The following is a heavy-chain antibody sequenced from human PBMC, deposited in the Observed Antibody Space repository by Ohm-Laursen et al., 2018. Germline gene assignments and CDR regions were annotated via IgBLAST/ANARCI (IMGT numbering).Heavy chain of an antibody. CDR2: IAGSGGSP. CDR1: GSTFSNYG. V-gene: IGHV3-23*01. CDR3: AKSTGHSFVTPFDC. D-gene: IGHD5-12*01. J-gene: IGHJ4*02. Sequence: SLRLSCAASGSTFSNYGMTWVRQAPGKGLEWVSGIAGSGGSPYHADSVKGRFTMSRDNSKNTLYLQMNSLRAEDTAVYYCAKSTGHSFVTPFDCGGQGTLVTVSS.